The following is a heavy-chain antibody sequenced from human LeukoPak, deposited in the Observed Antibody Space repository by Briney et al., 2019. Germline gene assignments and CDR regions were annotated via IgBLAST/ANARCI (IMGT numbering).Heavy chain of an antibody. CDR3: ARGVCSSTSCPIEY. V-gene: IGHV1-2*02. D-gene: IGHD2-2*01. CDR2: INPNSGGT. Sequence: ASVKVSCKASGYTFTGYYMHWVRQAPGQGLEWMGWINPNSGGTNYAQKFQGRVTMTRDTSISTAYMELSRLRSDDTALYYCARGVCSSTSCPIEYWGQGTLVTVSS. CDR1: GYTFTGYY. J-gene: IGHJ4*01.